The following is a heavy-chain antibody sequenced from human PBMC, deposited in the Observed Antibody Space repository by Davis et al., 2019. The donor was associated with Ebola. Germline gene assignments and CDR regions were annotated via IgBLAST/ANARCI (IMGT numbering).Heavy chain of an antibody. Sequence: ASVKVSCKASGYTFSTYGITWVRQAPGQGLEWMGWISAYNGKTNYAQKVQGRVTMTTDTSTSTAYLDLRSLKSDDTAVYYSARLGGRFLEWLYLQGADAFDIWGQGTMVTVSS. CDR1: GYTFSTYG. CDR2: ISAYNGKT. J-gene: IGHJ3*02. V-gene: IGHV1-18*01. CDR3: ARLGGRFLEWLYLQGADAFDI. D-gene: IGHD3-3*01.